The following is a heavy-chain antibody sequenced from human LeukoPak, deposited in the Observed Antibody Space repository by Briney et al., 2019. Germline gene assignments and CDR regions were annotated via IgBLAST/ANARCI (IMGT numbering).Heavy chain of an antibody. D-gene: IGHD2-2*01. CDR1: GYSISGGYY. CDR3: ARLYCSTISCSRAEYFQH. CDR2: IYHSGGT. J-gene: IGHJ1*01. V-gene: IGHV4-38-2*01. Sequence: SETLSLTCAVSGYSISGGYYWGWIRQPPGKGLEWIGSIYHSGGTYYNPSLKSRVTISVDTSKNQFSLRLSSVTAADTAVYYCARLYCSTISCSRAEYFQHWGQGTLVTVSS.